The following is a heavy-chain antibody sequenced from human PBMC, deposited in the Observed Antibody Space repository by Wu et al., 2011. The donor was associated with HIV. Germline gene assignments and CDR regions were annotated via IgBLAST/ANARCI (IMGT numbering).Heavy chain of an antibody. CDR1: GGTFSSYA. D-gene: IGHD3-9*01. V-gene: IGHV1-69*14. Sequence: QVQLVQSGAEVKKPGSSVKVSCKASGGTFSSYAISWVRQAPGQGLEWMGRIIPIFGTANYAQKFQGRVTITADKSTSTAYMELSSLRSEDTAVYYCARDPSKPHTDRYFDWLLWDWYFDLWGRGTLVTVSS. CDR2: IIPIFGTA. CDR3: ARDPSKPHTDRYFDWLLWDWYFDL. J-gene: IGHJ2*01.